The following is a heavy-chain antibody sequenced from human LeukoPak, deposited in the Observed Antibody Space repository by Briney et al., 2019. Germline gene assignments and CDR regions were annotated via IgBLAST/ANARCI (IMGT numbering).Heavy chain of an antibody. CDR3: ARGPAYGSESYRMSYDY. CDR2: INHSGST. D-gene: IGHD3-10*01. J-gene: IGHJ4*02. CDR1: GGSFSGYY. Sequence: SETLSLTCAVYGGSFSGYYWSWIRQPPGKGLEWIGEINHSGSTNYNPSLKSRVTISVDTSKNQFSLKLSSVTAADTAVYYCARGPAYGSESYRMSYDYWGQGTLVTVSS. V-gene: IGHV4-34*01.